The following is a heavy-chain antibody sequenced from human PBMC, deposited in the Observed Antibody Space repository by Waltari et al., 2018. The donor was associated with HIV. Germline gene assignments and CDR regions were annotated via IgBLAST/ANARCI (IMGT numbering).Heavy chain of an antibody. CDR1: GFTFSSYA. CDR2: ISYDGSNK. CDR3: ARGGYYDSSGQGAFDI. V-gene: IGHV3-30*04. Sequence: QVQLVESGGGVVQPGRSLRLSCAASGFTFSSYAMHWVRQAPGKGLEWVAVISYDGSNKYYADSVKGRFTISRDNSKNTLYLQMNSLRAEGTAVYYCARGGYYDSSGQGAFDIWGQGTMVTVSS. D-gene: IGHD3-22*01. J-gene: IGHJ3*02.